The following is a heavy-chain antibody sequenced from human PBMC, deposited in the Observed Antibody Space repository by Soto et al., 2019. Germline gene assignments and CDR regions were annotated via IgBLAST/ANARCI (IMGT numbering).Heavy chain of an antibody. V-gene: IGHV4-38-2*02. CDR3: ARDPTAAHYFDY. CDR2: IYQSGYP. D-gene: IGHD6-13*01. CDR1: DFSITTDYS. J-gene: IGHJ4*02. Sequence: TLSLTCAVSDFSITTDYSWGWIRQPPGKGLEWIGNIYQSGYPYYNPSLTSRATMFVDTSKNQFSLKLSSVTAADTAVCYCARDPTAAHYFDYWGPGTLVTVSS.